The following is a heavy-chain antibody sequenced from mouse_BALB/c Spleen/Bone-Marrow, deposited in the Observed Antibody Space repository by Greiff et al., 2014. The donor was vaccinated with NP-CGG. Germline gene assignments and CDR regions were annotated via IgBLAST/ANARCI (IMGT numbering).Heavy chain of an antibody. CDR2: ISNGGGST. Sequence: VQLKESGGGLVQPGGSLKLSCATSGFTFSDYYMYWVRQTPEKRLEWVAYISNGGGSTYYPDTVKGRFTISRDNAKNTLYLQMSRLKSEDTAMYYCARPVYDGDCVAYWGQGTLVTVSA. CDR3: ARPVYDGDCVAY. V-gene: IGHV5-12*02. D-gene: IGHD2-3*01. J-gene: IGHJ3*01. CDR1: GFTFSDYY.